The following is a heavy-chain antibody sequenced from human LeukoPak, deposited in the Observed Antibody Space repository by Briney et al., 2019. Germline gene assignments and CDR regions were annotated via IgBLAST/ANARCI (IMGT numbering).Heavy chain of an antibody. V-gene: IGHV4-59*01. J-gene: IGHJ3*02. Sequence: SKTLSLTCTVSGVSISNYYWSWIPQPPGKGLEWIGYIYYSGNTDYNPSLKSRVTISVDTSKNQFSLRLNSVTAADTAVYYCARYRNEALFAFDIWGQGAMVTVSS. CDR3: ARYRNEALFAFDI. CDR2: IYYSGNT. D-gene: IGHD1-14*01. CDR1: GVSISNYY.